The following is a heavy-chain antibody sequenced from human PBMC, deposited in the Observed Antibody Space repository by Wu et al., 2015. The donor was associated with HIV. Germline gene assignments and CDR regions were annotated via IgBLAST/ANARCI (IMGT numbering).Heavy chain of an antibody. CDR2: ISAYNGNT. Sequence: QVQLVQSGAEVKKPGASVKVSCKASGYTFTSYGISWVRQAPGQGLEWMGWISAYNGNTNYAQKLQGRVTMTTDTSTSTAYMELRSLRSDDTAVYYXATPNSDTAMENWFDPWGHGNPGHRLL. D-gene: IGHD5-18*01. V-gene: IGHV1-18*01. CDR1: GYTFTSYG. J-gene: IGHJ5*02. CDR3: ATPNSDTAMENWFDP.